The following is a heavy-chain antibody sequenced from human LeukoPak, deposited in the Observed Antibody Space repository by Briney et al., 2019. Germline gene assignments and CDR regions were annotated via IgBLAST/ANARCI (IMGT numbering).Heavy chain of an antibody. CDR1: GFTFSIFT. V-gene: IGHV3-64*01. CDR3: ARVDCRSTSCPFDY. J-gene: IGHJ4*02. Sequence: PGGSLRLSCAASGFTFSIFTMFWVRQAPGKGLEDVSSISNNGDNTYYANSVKGGFTISRDNSKNTLYLQLDNLRAEDMAVYYCARVDCRSTSCPFDYWGQGTLVTVS. CDR2: ISNNGDNT. D-gene: IGHD2-2*01.